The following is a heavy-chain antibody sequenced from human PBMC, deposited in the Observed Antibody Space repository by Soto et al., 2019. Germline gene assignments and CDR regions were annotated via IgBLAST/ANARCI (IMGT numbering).Heavy chain of an antibody. D-gene: IGHD1-20*01. Sequence: GASVKVSCKASGCTFSSYAISWVRQAPGQGLEWMGGIIPIFGTANYAQKFQSRVTITADKSTSTAYMELSSLRSEDTAVYYCARERGGDGPYNWNDFYFDYWGQGTLVTVSS. V-gene: IGHV1-69*06. J-gene: IGHJ4*02. CDR3: ARERGGDGPYNWNDFYFDY. CDR2: IIPIFGTA. CDR1: GCTFSSYA.